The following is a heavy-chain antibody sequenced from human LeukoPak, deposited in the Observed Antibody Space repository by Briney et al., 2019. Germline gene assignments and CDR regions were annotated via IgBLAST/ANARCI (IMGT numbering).Heavy chain of an antibody. Sequence: GESLKISCKASGYSFTNYWSGWVRQMPGKGREWIGIIYPGDSDTRYSPSFQGRVTISADKSNTTAYLHWSSLRASDTAMYYCARGGEWIQLWSPFDFWGQGTPVTVSS. V-gene: IGHV5-51*01. D-gene: IGHD5-18*01. CDR3: ARGGEWIQLWSPFDF. CDR1: GYSFTNYW. J-gene: IGHJ4*02. CDR2: IYPGDSDT.